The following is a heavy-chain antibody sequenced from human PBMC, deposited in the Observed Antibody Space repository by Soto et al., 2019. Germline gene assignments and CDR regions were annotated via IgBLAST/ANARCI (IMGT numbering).Heavy chain of an antibody. V-gene: IGHV4-30-4*01. D-gene: IGHD4-17*01. Sequence: QVQLQESGPGLVKPSQTLSLTCTVSGGAISSGDYSCSWILQPQGTGLEWIGSIYYSGSTYDHPSLNSRFTISVDTSKNQFSLKLSYGPAADTAVYYCARVRREYDYGYYIWFDPWGQGTLVTVS. CDR1: GGAISSGDYS. J-gene: IGHJ5*02. CDR3: ARVRREYDYGYYIWFDP. CDR2: IYYSGST.